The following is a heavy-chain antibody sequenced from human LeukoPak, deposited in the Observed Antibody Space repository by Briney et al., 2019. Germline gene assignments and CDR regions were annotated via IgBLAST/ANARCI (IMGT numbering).Heavy chain of an antibody. Sequence: GESLKISYKGSGYSFTSYWIGWVRQMPGKGLEWMGIIYPGDSDTRYSPSFQGQVTISADKSISTAYLQWSSLKASDTAMYYCARRTYCSSTSCYTGNYYMDVWGKGTTVTVSS. CDR1: GYSFTSYW. CDR2: IYPGDSDT. CDR3: ARRTYCSSTSCYTGNYYMDV. D-gene: IGHD2-2*02. V-gene: IGHV5-51*01. J-gene: IGHJ6*03.